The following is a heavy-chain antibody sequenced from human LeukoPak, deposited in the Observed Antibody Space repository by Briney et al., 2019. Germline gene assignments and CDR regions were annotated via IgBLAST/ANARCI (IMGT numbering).Heavy chain of an antibody. Sequence: PSETLSLTCTVSGGSISSYYWSWIRQPPGKGLEWIGYIYYSGSTNYNPSPKSRVTISVDTSKNQFSLKLSSVTAADTAVYYCARLKVAQYYYDSSGYRGYFDYWGQGTLVTVSS. J-gene: IGHJ4*02. D-gene: IGHD3-22*01. CDR2: IYYSGST. V-gene: IGHV4-59*08. CDR3: ARLKVAQYYYDSSGYRGYFDY. CDR1: GGSISSYY.